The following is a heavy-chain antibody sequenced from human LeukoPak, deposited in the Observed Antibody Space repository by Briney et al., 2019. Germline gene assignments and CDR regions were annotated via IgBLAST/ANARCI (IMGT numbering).Heavy chain of an antibody. CDR3: AKLPWTGSMYYFDY. D-gene: IGHD3/OR15-3a*01. Sequence: GGSLRLSCAASGFTFSSYAMHWVRQAPGKGLEWVAVISYDGSNKYYADSVKGRFTISRDNSKNTLYLQMNSLRAEDTAVYYCAKLPWTGSMYYFDYWGQGTLVTVSS. V-gene: IGHV3-30-3*02. J-gene: IGHJ4*02. CDR2: ISYDGSNK. CDR1: GFTFSSYA.